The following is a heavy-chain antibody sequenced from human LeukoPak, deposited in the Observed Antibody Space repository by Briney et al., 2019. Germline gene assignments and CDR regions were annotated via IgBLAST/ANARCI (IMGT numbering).Heavy chain of an antibody. CDR1: GFNFRGYT. J-gene: IGHJ6*02. CDR3: APYYYGSGSYSYGMDV. D-gene: IGHD3-10*01. V-gene: IGHV3-21*01. Sequence: GGSLRLSCAASGFNFRGYTMNWVRQAPGKGLEGVSSISSSGSSKYYAESVKGRFTISRDNARNSLFLQMDSLRAEDTALYYCAPYYYGSGSYSYGMDVWGQGTTVTVSS. CDR2: ISSSGSSK.